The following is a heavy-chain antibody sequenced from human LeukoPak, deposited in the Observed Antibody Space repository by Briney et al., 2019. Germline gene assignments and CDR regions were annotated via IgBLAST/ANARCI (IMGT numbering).Heavy chain of an antibody. Sequence: SSGTLSLTCTVSGDSINSLDLWSWVRQPPGKGLEWIGEMYLSGTTHSNPSVKSRVTISIDKSKNQFFLNLSSVTAADTAVYYCAGLVGRYSSGLYYYYFDYWGQGTLVTVSS. CDR3: AGLVGRYSSGLYYYYFDY. J-gene: IGHJ4*02. D-gene: IGHD3-22*01. V-gene: IGHV4-4*02. CDR2: MYLSGTT. CDR1: GDSINSLDL.